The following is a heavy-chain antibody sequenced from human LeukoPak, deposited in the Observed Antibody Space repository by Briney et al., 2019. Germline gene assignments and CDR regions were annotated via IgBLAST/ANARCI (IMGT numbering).Heavy chain of an antibody. J-gene: IGHJ4*02. CDR2: INHSGST. D-gene: IGHD5-18*01. CDR3: ARGSARDTAMVMVYFDY. V-gene: IGHV4-34*01. CDR1: GGSFSGYY. Sequence: SETLSLTCAVYGGSFSGYYWSWIRQPPGKGLEWIGEINHSGSTNYNPSLKSRVTISVDTSKSQFSLKLSSVTAADTAVYYCARGSARDTAMVMVYFDYWGQGTLVTVSS.